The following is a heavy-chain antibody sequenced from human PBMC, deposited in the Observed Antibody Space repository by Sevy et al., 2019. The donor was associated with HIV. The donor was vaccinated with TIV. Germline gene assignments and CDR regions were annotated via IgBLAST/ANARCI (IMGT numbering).Heavy chain of an antibody. CDR3: ANSRGRFEGSSWLYYYYLMDV. Sequence: GGSLRLSCAASGFTISKIGMHWVRQAPGKGLEWVAVISNDGSDKQYADAVKGRFTISRDNSKDTLFLQMNSLRLEDSAVYYCANSRGRFEGSSWLYYYYLMDVWGQGTTVTVSS. V-gene: IGHV3-30*18. D-gene: IGHD6-13*01. CDR2: ISNDGSDK. J-gene: IGHJ6*02. CDR1: GFTISKIG.